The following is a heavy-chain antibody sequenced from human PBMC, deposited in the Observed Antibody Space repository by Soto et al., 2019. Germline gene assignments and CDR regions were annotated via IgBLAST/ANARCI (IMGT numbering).Heavy chain of an antibody. CDR1: GGSISRYY. D-gene: IGHD6-13*01. CDR3: ARPKTIGAAAGKGWFDP. J-gene: IGHJ5*02. Sequence: SETLSLTCTVSGGSISRYYWSWIRQPPGKGLEWIGYLYNTGSTIYNPSLKSRVTISVDKSKNQFSLKLTSVTAADTAMYYCARPKTIGAAAGKGWFDPWGQGTLVTVSS. CDR2: LYNTGST. V-gene: IGHV4-59*08.